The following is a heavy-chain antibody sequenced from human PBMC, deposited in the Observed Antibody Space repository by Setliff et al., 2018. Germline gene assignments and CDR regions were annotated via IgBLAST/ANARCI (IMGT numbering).Heavy chain of an antibody. Sequence: SETLSLTCTVSGGSISSSSYYWGWIRQPPGKGLEWIGSIYYGGSTYYNPSLKSRVTISVDTSKNQFSLKLSSVTAADTAVYYCARDKPEGYNFWSGYLGGGLMDVWGQGTTVTVSS. D-gene: IGHD3-3*01. CDR1: GGSISSSSYY. V-gene: IGHV4-39*07. J-gene: IGHJ6*02. CDR2: IYYGGST. CDR3: ARDKPEGYNFWSGYLGGGLMDV.